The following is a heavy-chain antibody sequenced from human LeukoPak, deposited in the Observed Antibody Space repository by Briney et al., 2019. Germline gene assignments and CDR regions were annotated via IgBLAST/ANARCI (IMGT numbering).Heavy chain of an antibody. CDR1: GGSFNFYF. CDR3: ARDSNGGFQ. J-gene: IGHJ4*02. CDR2: IDNRGST. Sequence: SETLSLTCTLSGGSFNFYFWHWIRHPSGKGLEWLADIDNRGSTQHNPSPRGRGTIPVDTSRNHVSLRLTSVTAADTAVYFCARDSNGGFQWGPGTLVTVSS. V-gene: IGHV4-34*01. D-gene: IGHD2-8*01.